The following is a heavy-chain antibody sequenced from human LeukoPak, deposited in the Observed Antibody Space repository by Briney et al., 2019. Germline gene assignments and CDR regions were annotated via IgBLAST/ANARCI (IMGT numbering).Heavy chain of an antibody. CDR2: IHYSGIT. Sequence: PSETRSLTCTVSGGPFSSSGNYWGWFAHPPGKGLEWIGSIHYSGITYYNPSLKSRVTISVDTSKNQFSLKLSSVTAADTAVYYCARVSEVGARGDYWGQGTLVTVSS. V-gene: IGHV4-39*01. D-gene: IGHD1-26*01. CDR1: GGPFSSSGNY. J-gene: IGHJ4*02. CDR3: ARVSEVGARGDY.